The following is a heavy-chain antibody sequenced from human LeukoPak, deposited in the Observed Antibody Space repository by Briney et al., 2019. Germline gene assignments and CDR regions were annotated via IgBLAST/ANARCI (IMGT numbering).Heavy chain of an antibody. J-gene: IGHJ6*03. CDR2: IYTSGST. D-gene: IGHD5-18*01. CDR3: ARFTAMVRYYYYMDV. CDR1: GDSISSGDYY. V-gene: IGHV4-61*02. Sequence: SETLSLTCTVSGDSISSGDYYWSWIRQPAGKGLEWIGRIYTSGSTNYNPSLKSRVTISVDTSKNQFSLKLSSVTAADTAVYYCARFTAMVRYYYYMDVWGKGTTVTISS.